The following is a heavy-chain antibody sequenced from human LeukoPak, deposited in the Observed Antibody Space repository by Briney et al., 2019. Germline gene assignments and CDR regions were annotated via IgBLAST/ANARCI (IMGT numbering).Heavy chain of an antibody. V-gene: IGHV3-9*01. CDR3: AKATDPEAYYYYYYGMDV. CDR1: GFTFDDYA. Sequence: GRSLRLFCAASGFTFDDYAMHWVRQAPGKGLEWVSGISWNSGSIGYADSVKGRFTISRDNAKNSLYLQMNSLRAEDTALYYCAKATDPEAYYYYYYGMDVWGQGTTVTVSS. J-gene: IGHJ6*02. CDR2: ISWNSGSI.